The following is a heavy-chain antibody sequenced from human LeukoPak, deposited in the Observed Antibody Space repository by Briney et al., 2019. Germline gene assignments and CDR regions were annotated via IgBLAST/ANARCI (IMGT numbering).Heavy chain of an antibody. D-gene: IGHD1-7*01. CDR3: ARGGIYNWNYGVRAPKFLPDY. CDR1: GYTLTGYY. Sequence: ASVKLSCKASGYTLTGYYMHWVRQAPGQGLEWMGWINPNSGGTNYAQKFQGRVTMTRDTSISTAYMELSRLRSDDTAVYYCARGGIYNWNYGVRAPKFLPDYWGQGTLVTVSS. CDR2: INPNSGGT. J-gene: IGHJ4*02. V-gene: IGHV1-2*02.